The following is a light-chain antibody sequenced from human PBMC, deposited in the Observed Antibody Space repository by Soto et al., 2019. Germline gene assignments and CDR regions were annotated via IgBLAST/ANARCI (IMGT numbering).Light chain of an antibody. V-gene: IGLV2-14*01. Sequence: QSVLTQPASVSGSPGKSITISCTGTSSDIGGYTYVSWYQQHPGKAPKLMIYEVSNRPSGVSNRFSASKSGNTASLTISGLQAEDEADYYCSSYTSSSTWVFGGGTKLAVL. CDR1: SSDIGGYTY. CDR2: EVS. CDR3: SSYTSSSTWV. J-gene: IGLJ3*02.